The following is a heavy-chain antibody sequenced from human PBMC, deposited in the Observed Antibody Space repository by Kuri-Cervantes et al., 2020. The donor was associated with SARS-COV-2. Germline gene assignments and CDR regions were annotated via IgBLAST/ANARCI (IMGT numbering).Heavy chain of an antibody. J-gene: IGHJ5*02. V-gene: IGHV4-34*01. CDR2: INHSGST. D-gene: IGHD5-12*01. CDR1: GGSFSGYY. CDR3: ARGWIVATISSNWFDP. Sequence: SETLSLTCAVYGGSFSGYYWSWIRQPPGKGLEWIGEINHSGSTNYNPSLKGRVTISVDTSKNQFSLKLSSVTAADTAVYYCARGWIVATISSNWFDPWGQGTLVTVSS.